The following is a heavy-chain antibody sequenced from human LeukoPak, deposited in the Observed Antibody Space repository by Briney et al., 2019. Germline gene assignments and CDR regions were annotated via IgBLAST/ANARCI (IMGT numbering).Heavy chain of an antibody. D-gene: IGHD6-19*01. V-gene: IGHV3-53*01. CDR3: ARDSGSGWYYFDY. CDR2: IYFGGST. CDR1: GFTFSDYY. Sequence: PGGSLRLSCAASGFTFSDYYLSWVRQAPGKGLEWVSAIYFGGSTYYADSVKGRFTISRDKSKNTLYLQMNSLRAEDTAVYYCARDSGSGWYYFDYWGQGILVTVSS. J-gene: IGHJ4*02.